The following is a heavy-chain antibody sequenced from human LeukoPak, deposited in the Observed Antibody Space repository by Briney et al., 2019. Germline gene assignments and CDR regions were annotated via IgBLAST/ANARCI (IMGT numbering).Heavy chain of an antibody. Sequence: GGSLRLSCAASGFTFSSYAMSWVRQAPGKGLEWVSAISGSGVSTYYADSVKGRFTISRDNSKNTLHLQMNSLRPEDTAVYYCAKQAGPSYYDYMDVWGKRTTVTVSS. CDR3: AKQAGPSYYDYMDV. V-gene: IGHV3-23*01. J-gene: IGHJ6*03. CDR1: GFTFSSYA. CDR2: ISGSGVST.